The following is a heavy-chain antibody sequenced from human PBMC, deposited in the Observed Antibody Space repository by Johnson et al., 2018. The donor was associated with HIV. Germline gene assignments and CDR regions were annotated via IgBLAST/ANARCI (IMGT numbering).Heavy chain of an antibody. D-gene: IGHD4-11*01. CDR2: ISGSGGSP. CDR1: GFTVSSNY. Sequence: EVQLVESGGGVVQPGGSLRISCAASGFTVSSNYMSWVRQAPGKGLEWVSAISGSGGSPYYADSVMGRFTISRDNSKNTLYLQMNSLRAEDTAVYYCAKDRIRSTAPDTFDVWGQGTMVTVSS. V-gene: IGHV3-23*04. CDR3: AKDRIRSTAPDTFDV. J-gene: IGHJ3*01.